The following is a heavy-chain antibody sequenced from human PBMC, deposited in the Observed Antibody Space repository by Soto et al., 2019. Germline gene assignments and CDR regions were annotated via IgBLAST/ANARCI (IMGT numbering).Heavy chain of an antibody. Sequence: QMQVVQSGPEVKKPGTSVKVSCKASGLTFTSSAVQWVRQARGQRLEWIGWIVVGTGNTNYAQKFQERVSIARDMSTSTAYMELSSLRSEDTAVYYCAADYPFLSGHYSFDYWGQGTLVTVSS. CDR1: GLTFTSSA. CDR2: IVVGTGNT. CDR3: AADYPFLSGHYSFDY. J-gene: IGHJ4*02. D-gene: IGHD3-3*01. V-gene: IGHV1-58*01.